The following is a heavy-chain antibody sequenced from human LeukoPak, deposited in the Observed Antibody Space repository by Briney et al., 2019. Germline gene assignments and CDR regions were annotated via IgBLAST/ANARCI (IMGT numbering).Heavy chain of an antibody. CDR3: ARETRSGGSLLRGNWFDP. Sequence: PSETLSLTCTVSGGSISSGSYYWSWIRQPAGKGLEWIGRIYTSGSTNYNPSLKSRVTISVDTSKNQFSLKLSSVTAADTAVYYCARETRSGGSLLRGNWFDPWGQGTLVTVSS. D-gene: IGHD2-15*01. CDR1: GGSISSGSYY. CDR2: IYTSGST. V-gene: IGHV4-61*02. J-gene: IGHJ5*02.